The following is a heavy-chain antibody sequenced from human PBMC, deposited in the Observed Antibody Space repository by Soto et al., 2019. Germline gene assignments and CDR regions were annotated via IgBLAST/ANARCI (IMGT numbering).Heavy chain of an antibody. Sequence: PGGSLTLSSVPSAFFLSDYDLHWVRQAPGKGLEWVSVIWYDGSNTYQGESVKGRFTMSRDISKNTLYLQMDSLRPEDTAVYYSAIAMPGKWHPFDYWGHGTLVTVSS. V-gene: IGHV3-33*01. CDR2: IWYDGSNT. CDR3: AIAMPGKWHPFDY. J-gene: IGHJ4*01. D-gene: IGHD1-1*01. CDR1: AFFLSDYD.